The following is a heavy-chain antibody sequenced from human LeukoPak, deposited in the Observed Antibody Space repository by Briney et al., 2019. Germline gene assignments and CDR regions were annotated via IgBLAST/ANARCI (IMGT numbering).Heavy chain of an antibody. CDR1: GFNFNTYT. J-gene: IGHJ4*02. D-gene: IGHD1-1*01. Sequence: RPGGSLRLSCDASGFNFNTYTMYWVRQAPGQGLEWVSGIRHSDGKTYYADSVRGRFTISSDIFKNTLYLQMSGLRADDTALYYCAKGLERESRLDSWGQGTLVTVSS. V-gene: IGHV3-23*01. CDR3: AKGLERESRLDS. CDR2: IRHSDGKT.